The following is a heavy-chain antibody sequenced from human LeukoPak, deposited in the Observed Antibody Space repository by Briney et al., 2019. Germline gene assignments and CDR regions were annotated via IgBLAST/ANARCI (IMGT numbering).Heavy chain of an antibody. D-gene: IGHD3-22*01. J-gene: IGHJ4*02. CDR2: INPSGGST. CDR1: GYTFTSYY. CDR3: ARDRAHYYDSSGYGFDY. V-gene: IGHV1-46*01. Sequence: ASVEVSCKASGYTFTSYYMHWVRQAPGQGLEWMGIINPSGGSTSYAQKFQGRVTMTRDTSTSTVYMELSSLRSEDTAVYYCARDRAHYYDSSGYGFDYWGQGTLVTVSS.